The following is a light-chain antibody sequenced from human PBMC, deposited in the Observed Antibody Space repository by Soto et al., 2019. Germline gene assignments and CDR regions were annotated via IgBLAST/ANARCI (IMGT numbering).Light chain of an antibody. CDR2: DGS. Sequence: QSVLTQPASVSGSPGQSITISCTGTSRDVGSYNLVSWYQQHPDKAPKLMIYDGSKRPSGVSNRFSGSKSGKKASLTISGLQAEDEADYYCCSYVGGSTYVFGTGTKLTVL. J-gene: IGLJ1*01. V-gene: IGLV2-23*01. CDR3: CSYVGGSTYV. CDR1: SRDVGSYNL.